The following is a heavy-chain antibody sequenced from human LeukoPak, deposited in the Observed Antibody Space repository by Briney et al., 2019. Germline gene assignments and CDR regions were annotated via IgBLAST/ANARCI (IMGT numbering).Heavy chain of an antibody. V-gene: IGHV3-30*18. Sequence: GGSLRLSCAASGFTFSSYGIHWVRQAPGKGLEWVAVMSYDGSNKYYADSVKGRFTISRDNSKNTLYLQMNSLRAEDTAVYYCAKDLYGSGTCFDYWGQGTLVTVSS. CDR3: AKDLYGSGTCFDY. CDR2: MSYDGSNK. J-gene: IGHJ4*02. CDR1: GFTFSSYG. D-gene: IGHD3-10*01.